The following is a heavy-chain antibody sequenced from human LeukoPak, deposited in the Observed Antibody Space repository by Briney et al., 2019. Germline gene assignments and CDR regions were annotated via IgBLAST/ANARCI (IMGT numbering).Heavy chain of an antibody. CDR3: ARGTGIAVAADYWYFDL. J-gene: IGHJ2*01. CDR2: INHSGST. V-gene: IGHV4-34*01. D-gene: IGHD6-19*01. CDR1: GGSFSGYY. Sequence: KPSETLSLTCAIYGGSFSGYYWSRIRQPPGKGLEWIGEINHSGSTNYNPSLKSRVTISVDTSKNQFSLKLSSVSAADTPVYYCARGTGIAVAADYWYFDLWGRGTLVTVSS.